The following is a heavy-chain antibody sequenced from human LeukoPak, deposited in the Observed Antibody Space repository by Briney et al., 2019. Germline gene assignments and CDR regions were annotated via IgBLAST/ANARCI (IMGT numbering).Heavy chain of an antibody. Sequence: GKSLRLSCAASGFTFSSSTMHWVRQAPGMGLEWVALISYDGGNRYYADSVKGRFTISRDNSKSTLYLQMNSLRAENTAVYYCARTMYYYDSSAYDYWGQGTLVTVSS. J-gene: IGHJ4*01. CDR1: GFTFSSST. CDR3: ARTMYYYDSSAYDY. V-gene: IGHV3-30*04. CDR2: ISYDGGNR. D-gene: IGHD3-22*01.